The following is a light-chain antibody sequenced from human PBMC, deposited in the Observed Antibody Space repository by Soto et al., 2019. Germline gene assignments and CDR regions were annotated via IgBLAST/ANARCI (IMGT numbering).Light chain of an antibody. CDR2: AAS. CDR3: HHDYSFPLT. V-gene: IGKV1D-8*01. CDR1: QGISSY. J-gene: IGKJ5*01. Sequence: VLCVNQSPSLLSSSTRDRVTISCRMSQGISSYLAWYQQKPGKAPELLMYAASTLQRGVPSRFSGSGSGTDFTLTIICLQSEDVVPYYCHHDYSFPLTFGQGTRLEI.